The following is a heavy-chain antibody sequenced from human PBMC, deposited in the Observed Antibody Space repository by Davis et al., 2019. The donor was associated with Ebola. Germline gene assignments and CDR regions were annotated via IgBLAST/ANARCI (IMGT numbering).Heavy chain of an antibody. CDR2: IKEDGSEK. Sequence: PGGSLRLSCVASGFTFNTYWMSWVRQAPGKGLEWVANIKEDGSEKYYVESVKGRFTISRDNARKSLYLQMDSLRDEDSAVYYCARDPIIRTIVLSFGMDVWGPGTTVIVSS. V-gene: IGHV3-7*01. CDR1: GFTFNTYW. D-gene: IGHD3-16*02. J-gene: IGHJ6*02. CDR3: ARDPIIRTIVLSFGMDV.